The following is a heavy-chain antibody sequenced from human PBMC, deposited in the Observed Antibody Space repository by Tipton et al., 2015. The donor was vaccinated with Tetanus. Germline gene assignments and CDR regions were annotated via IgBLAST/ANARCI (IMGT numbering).Heavy chain of an antibody. Sequence: TLSLTCTVSGGSISSPNYYWSWIRQHPVKGLEWIGYIYYTGNTYYNPSLKSRLTISVDTSKNQFSLKLNSVTAADTAVYYCARRSVSARFDDWGQGAQVTVSS. J-gene: IGHJ4*02. CDR3: ARRSVSARFDD. D-gene: IGHD6-6*01. CDR2: IYYTGNT. CDR1: GGSISSPNYY. V-gene: IGHV4-31*03.